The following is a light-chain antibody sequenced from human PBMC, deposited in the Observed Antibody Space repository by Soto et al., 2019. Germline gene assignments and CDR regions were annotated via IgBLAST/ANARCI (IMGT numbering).Light chain of an antibody. V-gene: IGKV1-9*01. CDR3: QQLNRYPPS. CDR1: QGITNY. J-gene: IGKJ5*01. CDR2: GAS. Sequence: DIPLTQSPSFLSASVGDRVTITCRASQGITNYLAWYQQKPGKASKLLLYGASTWQNGVPSRFSGSGSGTEFTFPISSLQPEDFAADCCQQLNRYPPSCGQGTRLEIK.